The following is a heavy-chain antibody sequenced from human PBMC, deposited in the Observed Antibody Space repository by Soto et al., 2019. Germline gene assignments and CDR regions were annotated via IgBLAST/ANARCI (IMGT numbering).Heavy chain of an antibody. Sequence: QVQLVQSGAEVKKPGASVKVSGKASGYTFTSYNINWVRQATGQGLEWMGCMDPSNGITYYSQEVQGRVTMTRDTSINSAYMGLSSLRCEDRAVYFCSRRALVDVWGQGTTVTVSS. V-gene: IGHV1-8*01. CDR1: GYTFTSYN. CDR2: MDPSNGIT. CDR3: SRRALVDV. J-gene: IGHJ6*02.